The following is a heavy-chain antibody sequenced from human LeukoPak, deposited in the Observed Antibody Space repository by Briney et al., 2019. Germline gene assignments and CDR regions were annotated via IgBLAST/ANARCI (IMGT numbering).Heavy chain of an antibody. CDR1: GYTFTSYD. Sequence: ASVKVSCKASGYTFTSYDINWVRQATGQGLEWMGWINPNSGGTNYAQKFQGRVTMTRDTSISTAYMELSRLRSDDTAVYYCARDHGTMVRGVIRPYYYYGMDVWGQGTSVTVSS. CDR2: INPNSGGT. CDR3: ARDHGTMVRGVIRPYYYYGMDV. V-gene: IGHV1-2*02. D-gene: IGHD3-10*01. J-gene: IGHJ6*02.